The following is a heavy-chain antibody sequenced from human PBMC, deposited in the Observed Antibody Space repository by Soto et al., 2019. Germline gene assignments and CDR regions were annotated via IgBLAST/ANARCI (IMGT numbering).Heavy chain of an antibody. CDR3: AADTPGDGYNFGLILFDY. V-gene: IGHV1-58*01. CDR2: IVVGSGNT. J-gene: IGHJ4*02. Sequence: GASVKVSCKASGFTFTSSAVQWVRQARGQRLEWIGWIVVGSGNTNYAQKFQERVTITRDMSTSTAYMELSSLRSEDTAVYYCAADTPGDGYNFGLILFDYWGQGTLVTVSS. D-gene: IGHD5-12*01. CDR1: GFTFTSSA.